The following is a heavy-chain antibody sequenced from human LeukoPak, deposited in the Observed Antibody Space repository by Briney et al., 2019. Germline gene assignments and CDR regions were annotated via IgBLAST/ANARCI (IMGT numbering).Heavy chain of an antibody. D-gene: IGHD1-26*01. V-gene: IGHV3-53*01. CDR1: GFSVSNTY. J-gene: IGHJ4*02. CDR3: ARAPTSYYYFDY. Sequence: GGSLRLSCAASGFSVSNTYMSWVRQAPGKGLEWASIIYSGGNTYYADSVKGRFTISRDNSKNTLYLQMNSLRAEDTAVYYCARAPTSYYYFDYWGQGTLVTVSS. CDR2: IYSGGNT.